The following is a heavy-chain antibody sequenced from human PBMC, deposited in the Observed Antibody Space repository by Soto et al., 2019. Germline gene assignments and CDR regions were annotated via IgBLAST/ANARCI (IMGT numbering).Heavy chain of an antibody. J-gene: IGHJ6*02. CDR2: IIPIFGTA. CDR3: ATELTTFSRSHPAYYGMDV. D-gene: IGHD4-17*01. Sequence: QVQLVQSGAEVKKPGSSVKVSCKASGGTFSSYAISWVRQAPGQGLEWMGGIIPIFGTANYAQKFQGRVTITADESTSTAYMELSSLRSEDTAVYYCATELTTFSRSHPAYYGMDVWGQGTTVTVSS. CDR1: GGTFSSYA. V-gene: IGHV1-69*12.